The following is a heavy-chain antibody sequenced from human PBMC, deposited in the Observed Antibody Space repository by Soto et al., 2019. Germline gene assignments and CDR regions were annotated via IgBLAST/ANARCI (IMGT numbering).Heavy chain of an antibody. Sequence: QVQLVQSGAEVKKPGSSVKVSCTASGGTFSSYAISWVRQAPGQGLEWMGGIIPIFGTANYAQKFQGRVTITADESTSTADMELSSLRSEDTAVYYCARDAGCSGGSCHVVYGDRYFDYWGQGTLVTVSS. CDR2: IIPIFGTA. J-gene: IGHJ4*02. CDR1: GGTFSSYA. D-gene: IGHD2-15*01. V-gene: IGHV1-69*01. CDR3: ARDAGCSGGSCHVVYGDRYFDY.